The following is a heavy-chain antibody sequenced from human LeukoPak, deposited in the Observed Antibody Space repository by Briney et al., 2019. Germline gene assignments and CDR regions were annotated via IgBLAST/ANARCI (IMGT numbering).Heavy chain of an antibody. V-gene: IGHV1-69*04. D-gene: IGHD3-22*01. CDR3: ARRDSSSRKRDY. J-gene: IGHJ4*02. CDR1: GGTFSSYA. CDR2: IIPILGIA. Sequence: ASVKVSCKASGGTFSSYAISWVRQAPGQGLEWMGRIIPILGIANYAQKFQGRVTITADKSTSTAYMELSSLRSEDTAVYYCARRDSSSRKRDYWGQGTLVTVSS.